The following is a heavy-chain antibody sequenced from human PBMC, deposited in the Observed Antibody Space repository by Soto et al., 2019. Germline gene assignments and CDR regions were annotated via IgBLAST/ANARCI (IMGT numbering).Heavy chain of an antibody. J-gene: IGHJ4*02. D-gene: IGHD6-6*01. Sequence: SETLSLTCTVSGGSISSYYWSWIRQPPGKGLEWIGYIYYSGSTNYNPSLKSRVTISVDTSKNQFSLKLSSVTAADTAAYYCARVTGMSSSPFDYWGQGTLVTVSS. CDR3: ARVTGMSSSPFDY. CDR2: IYYSGST. V-gene: IGHV4-59*01. CDR1: GGSISSYY.